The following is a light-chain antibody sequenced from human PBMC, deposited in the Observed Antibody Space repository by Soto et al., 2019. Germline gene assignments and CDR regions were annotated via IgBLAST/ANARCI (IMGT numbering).Light chain of an antibody. CDR1: QSVSSD. CDR2: GAS. CDR3: QQYNDWPPIT. V-gene: IGKV3-15*01. Sequence: EVVMTQSPATLSLSPGERATLSCRASQSVSSDLAWYQQKPGQAPRLLIYGASTRATDIPARFSGGGSGTEFTLTSSNLQSEDFEIYYCQQYNDWPPITFGPGTKVDIK. J-gene: IGKJ3*01.